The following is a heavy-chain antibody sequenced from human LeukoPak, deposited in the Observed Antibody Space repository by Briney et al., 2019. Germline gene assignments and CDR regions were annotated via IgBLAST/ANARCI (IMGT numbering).Heavy chain of an antibody. CDR1: GGSISSYY. D-gene: IGHD3-16*01. Sequence: SVTLSLTCTVSGGSISSYYWSWIRQPPGKGLEWIGYIYYSGSTNYNPSLKSRVTISVDTSKNQFSLKLSSVTAADTAVYYCARAPRYYDYVWGSFQGAFDIWGQGTMVTVSS. V-gene: IGHV4-59*01. CDR2: IYYSGST. CDR3: ARAPRYYDYVWGSFQGAFDI. J-gene: IGHJ3*02.